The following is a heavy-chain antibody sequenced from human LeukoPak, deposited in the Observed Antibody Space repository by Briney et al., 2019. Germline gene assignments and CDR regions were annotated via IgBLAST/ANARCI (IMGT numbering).Heavy chain of an antibody. CDR1: GFTFSSYS. V-gene: IGHV3-21*01. Sequence: GGSLRLSCAASGFTFSSYSMNWVRQAPGKGLEWVAFISSSSSYINYADSVKGRFTISRDNAKNSLYLQMNSLRAEDTAVYYCARDYYDSSGYSLGFDYWGQGTLVTVSS. CDR3: ARDYYDSSGYSLGFDY. D-gene: IGHD3-22*01. CDR2: ISSSSSYI. J-gene: IGHJ4*02.